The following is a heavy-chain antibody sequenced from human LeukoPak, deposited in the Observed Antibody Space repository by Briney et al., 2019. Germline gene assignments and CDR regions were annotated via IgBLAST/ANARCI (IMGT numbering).Heavy chain of an antibody. J-gene: IGHJ6*02. D-gene: IGHD3-3*01. CDR3: ARDVRSSTPTALYYYYGMDV. CDR1: GFTVSSNY. Sequence: GGSLTLSCPPSGFTVSSNYMSWVRQAPGKGLEWVSVIYSGGSTYYADSVKGRFTISRDNSKNTLYLQMNSLRAEDTAVYYCARDVRSSTPTALYYYYGMDVWGQGTTVTVSS. V-gene: IGHV3-66*01. CDR2: IYSGGST.